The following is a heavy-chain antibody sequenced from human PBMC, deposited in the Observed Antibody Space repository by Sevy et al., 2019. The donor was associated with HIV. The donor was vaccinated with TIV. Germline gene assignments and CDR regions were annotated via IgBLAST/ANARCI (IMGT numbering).Heavy chain of an antibody. J-gene: IGHJ5*02. D-gene: IGHD4-17*01. CDR3: ARHSVEILSYGLNWFDP. CDR1: GYSISSGYY. Sequence: SETLSLTCAVSGYSISSGYYWGWIRQPPGKGLEWIGSIYHSGSTYYNPSLKSRVTISVDTSKNQFSLKLSSVTAADTAVYYCARHSVEILSYGLNWFDPWGLGTLVTVSS. V-gene: IGHV4-38-2*01. CDR2: IYHSGST.